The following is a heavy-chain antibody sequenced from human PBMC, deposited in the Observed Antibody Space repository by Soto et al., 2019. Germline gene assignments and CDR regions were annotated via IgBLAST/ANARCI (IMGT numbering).Heavy chain of an antibody. D-gene: IGHD3-10*01. V-gene: IGHV4-59*01. CDR2: IYYSGST. CDR1: GGSISSYY. Sequence: SETLSLTCTVSGGSISSYYWSWIRQPPGKGLEWIGYIYYSGSTNYNPSLKSRVTISVDTSKNQFSLKLSSVTAADTAVYYCAIGGSGSYYNPYYFDYWGQGTRVTVSS. J-gene: IGHJ4*02. CDR3: AIGGSGSYYNPYYFDY.